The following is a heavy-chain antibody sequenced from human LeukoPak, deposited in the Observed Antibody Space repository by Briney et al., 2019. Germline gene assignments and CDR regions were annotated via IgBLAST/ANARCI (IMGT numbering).Heavy chain of an antibody. Sequence: ASVKVSCKASGYTFTTYGLSWVRQAPGQGLEWLGWISTYDDNIKYAQSLQGRLTLTIDTSTSTAYMELRSLTSDDTAVYYCARREQWLVGDDYWGQGTLVTVSS. CDR3: ARREQWLVGDDY. CDR2: ISTYDDNI. J-gene: IGHJ4*02. D-gene: IGHD6-19*01. CDR1: GYTFTTYG. V-gene: IGHV1-18*01.